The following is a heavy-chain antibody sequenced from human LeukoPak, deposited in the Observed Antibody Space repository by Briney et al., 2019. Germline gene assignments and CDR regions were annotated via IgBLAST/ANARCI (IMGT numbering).Heavy chain of an antibody. V-gene: IGHV3-9*03. CDR3: AKALIRFLEWTDAFDI. CDR1: GFTFDDYA. Sequence: GRSLRLSCAASGFTFDDYAMHWVRQAPGKGLGWVSGISWNSGSIGYADSVKGRFTISRDNAKNSLYLQMNSLRAEDMALYYCAKALIRFLEWTDAFDIWGQGTMVTVSS. D-gene: IGHD3-3*01. J-gene: IGHJ3*02. CDR2: ISWNSGSI.